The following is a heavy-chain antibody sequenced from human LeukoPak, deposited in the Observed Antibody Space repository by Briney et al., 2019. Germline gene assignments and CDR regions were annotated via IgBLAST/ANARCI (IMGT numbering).Heavy chain of an antibody. CDR1: GFTFSSYA. CDR3: ASGKYRYGDNWFDP. D-gene: IGHD5-18*01. V-gene: IGHV3-30*04. CDR2: ISYDGSNK. J-gene: IGHJ5*02. Sequence: GGSLRLSCAASGFTFSSYAMHCVRQAPGKGLEWVAVISYDGSNKYYADSVKGRFTISRDNSKNTLYLQMNSLRAEDTAVYFCASGKYRYGDNWFDPWGQGTLVTVSS.